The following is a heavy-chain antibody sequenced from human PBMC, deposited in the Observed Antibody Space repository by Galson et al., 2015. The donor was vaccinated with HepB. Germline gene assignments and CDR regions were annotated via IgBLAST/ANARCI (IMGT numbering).Heavy chain of an antibody. CDR2: ISSSSSYI. J-gene: IGHJ4*02. Sequence: SLRLSCAASGFTFSSYSMNWVRQAPGKGLEWVSSISSSSSYIYYADSVKGRFTISRDNAKNSLYLQMNSLRAEDTAVYYCARAPLRYFDWASFPTDYWGQGTLVTVSS. CDR1: GFTFSSYS. CDR3: ARAPLRYFDWASFPTDY. D-gene: IGHD3-9*01. V-gene: IGHV3-21*01.